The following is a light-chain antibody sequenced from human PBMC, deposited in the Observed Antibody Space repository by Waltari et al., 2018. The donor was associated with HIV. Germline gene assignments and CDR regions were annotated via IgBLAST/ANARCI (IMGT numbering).Light chain of an antibody. CDR1: GSHLGNNY. Sequence: QSVLPQPPSVSADPGPKVTVSCSGSGSHLGNNYVSWYQQLPGTDPKLLIYETNKRPSGIPDRFSGSKSGTSATLVITGLQTGDEADYYCGTWDNSLGGYIFGSGTKVTV. CDR2: ETN. J-gene: IGLJ1*01. CDR3: GTWDNSLGGYI. V-gene: IGLV1-51*02.